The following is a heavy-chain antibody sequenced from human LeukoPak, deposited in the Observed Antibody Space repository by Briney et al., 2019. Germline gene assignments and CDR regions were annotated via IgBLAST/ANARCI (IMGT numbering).Heavy chain of an antibody. J-gene: IGHJ5*02. D-gene: IGHD4-17*01. CDR3: ARGDYGDYESWFDP. CDR2: IYHSGST. CDR1: GGSISSGGYS. Sequence: SETLSLTCAVSGGSISSGGYSWSWIRQPPGKGLEWIGYIYHSGSTYYNPSLKSRVTISVDRSKNQFSLKLSSVTAADTAVYYCARGDYGDYESWFDPWGQGTLVTVSS. V-gene: IGHV4-30-2*01.